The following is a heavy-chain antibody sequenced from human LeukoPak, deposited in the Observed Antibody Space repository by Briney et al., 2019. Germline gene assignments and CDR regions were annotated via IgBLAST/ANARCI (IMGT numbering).Heavy chain of an antibody. J-gene: IGHJ2*01. Sequence: GRSLRLSCAASGFTFDDYAMNWVRQAPGKGLEWLSYISSYSSDIYYADSVKGRLTISRDNAKNSLYLQMNSLRGEDTAVYYCARDRSGAWYFDLWGRGTLVTVSS. V-gene: IGHV3-48*03. D-gene: IGHD3-16*02. CDR1: GFTFDDYA. CDR3: ARDRSGAWYFDL. CDR2: ISSYSSDI.